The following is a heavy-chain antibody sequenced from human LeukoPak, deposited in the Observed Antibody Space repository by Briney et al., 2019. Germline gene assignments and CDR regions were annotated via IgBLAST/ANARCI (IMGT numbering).Heavy chain of an antibody. V-gene: IGHV4-38-2*02. CDR2: VFYSGST. CDR3: ARHNYYHFWSTLNWFDP. CDR1: SSSIRGNYY. D-gene: IGHD3-3*01. Sequence: SETLSLTCTIISSSIRGNYYWGWIRRPPGKGLEWIGSVFYSGSTYFNPSLKSRVTLSVDTSNNNFSLKLRSVTAADTAVYYCARHNYYHFWSTLNWFDPWGQGALVTISS. J-gene: IGHJ5*02.